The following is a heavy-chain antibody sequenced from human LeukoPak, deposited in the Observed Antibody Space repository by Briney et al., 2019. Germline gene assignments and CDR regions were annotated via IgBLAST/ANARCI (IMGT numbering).Heavy chain of an antibody. CDR3: AKGMATYGSGSLFDY. J-gene: IGHJ4*02. CDR2: ISYDGPNK. Sequence: PGGSLRLSCAASGFTFSGYAMHWVRQVPGKGLEWVAVISYDGPNKYYAESVKGRFTISRDNSKNTLYLQMNSLRAEDTAVYYCAKGMATYGSGSLFDYWGQGILVTVSS. V-gene: IGHV3-30*04. D-gene: IGHD3-10*01. CDR1: GFTFSGYA.